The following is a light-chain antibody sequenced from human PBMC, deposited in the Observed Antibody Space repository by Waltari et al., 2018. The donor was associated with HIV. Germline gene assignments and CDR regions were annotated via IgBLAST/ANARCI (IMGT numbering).Light chain of an antibody. CDR1: NIGTND. Sequence: YVLTQPPSVSAAPGQKATVARTGPNIGTNDVNWYRQRPGQAPEVVVHDDNDRPSEIPVRISGSNSGDMATLTIDSVESGDEAVYYCQVWDNNDDWVFGGGTKLTVL. V-gene: IGLV3-21*02. CDR3: QVWDNNDDWV. J-gene: IGLJ3*02. CDR2: DDN.